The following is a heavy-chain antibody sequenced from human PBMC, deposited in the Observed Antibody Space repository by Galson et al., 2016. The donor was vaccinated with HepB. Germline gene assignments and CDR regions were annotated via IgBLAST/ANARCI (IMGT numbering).Heavy chain of an antibody. Sequence: SLRLSCAVSGSTFTNVWMSWVRQAPGKGLEWVARIRSKRDAETTDYVAAVRGRFTISRDDSEKKVYLQMNSLKSEDTAVYHCATGVPLGSYFDNWGQGTLVTVAS. V-gene: IGHV3-15*05. D-gene: IGHD1-26*01. CDR1: GSTFTNVW. CDR2: IRSKRDAETT. J-gene: IGHJ4*02. CDR3: ATGVPLGSYFDN.